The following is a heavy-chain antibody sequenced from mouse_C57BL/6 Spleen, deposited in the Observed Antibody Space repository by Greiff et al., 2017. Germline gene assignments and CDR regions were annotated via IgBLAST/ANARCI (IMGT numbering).Heavy chain of an antibody. Sequence: VQRVESGAELVRPGTSVKVSCKASGYAFTNYLIEWVKQRPGQGLEWIGVINPGSGGTNYNEKFQGKATLTADKSSSTAYMQLSSLTSEDSAVDFCARSRGNYDGWFAYWGQGTLVTVSA. CDR2: INPGSGGT. D-gene: IGHD2-1*01. V-gene: IGHV1-54*01. CDR3: ARSRGNYDGWFAY. J-gene: IGHJ3*01. CDR1: GYAFTNYL.